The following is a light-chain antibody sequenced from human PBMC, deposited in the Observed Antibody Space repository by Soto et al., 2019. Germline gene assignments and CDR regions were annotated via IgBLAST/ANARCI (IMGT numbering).Light chain of an antibody. CDR2: DVN. CDR3: SSYTITTTPVV. CDR1: SSDVGAYDY. J-gene: IGLJ2*01. V-gene: IGLV2-14*01. Sequence: QSALTQPASVSGSPGQSITISCTGTSSDVGAYDYVSWYQQHPDKAPKLMIYDVNNRPSGVSNRFSGSKSGNTASLTISGLQAEDEADYYCSSYTITTTPVVFGGGTKLTVL.